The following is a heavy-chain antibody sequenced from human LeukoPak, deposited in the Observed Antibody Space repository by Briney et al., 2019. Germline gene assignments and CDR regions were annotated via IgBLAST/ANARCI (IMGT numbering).Heavy chain of an antibody. J-gene: IGHJ6*03. Sequence: GASVTVSCKASGYTFTSYGISWVRQAPGQGLEWMGWISAYNGNTSYAQKLQGRVPMTTDTSTSTAYMELRSLRSDDTAVYYCARSAREDYGDYDWYYYYMDVWGKGTTVTVSS. D-gene: IGHD4-17*01. CDR3: ARSAREDYGDYDWYYYYMDV. CDR1: GYTFTSYG. CDR2: ISAYNGNT. V-gene: IGHV1-18*01.